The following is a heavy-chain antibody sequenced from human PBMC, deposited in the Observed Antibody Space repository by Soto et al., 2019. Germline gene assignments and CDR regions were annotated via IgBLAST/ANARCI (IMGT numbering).Heavy chain of an antibody. CDR1: GFTFNIYG. CDR2: ISYDGSNQ. V-gene: IGHV3-30*18. CDR3: AKDQASGQGSFDS. Sequence: GSLRLSCAASGFTFNIYGMHWVRQAPDKGLEWVALISYDGSNQYYADSAKGRFTISRDNSKNTLFLQMNSLRADDTAVYYCAKDQASGQGSFDSWGQGTLVTVSS. J-gene: IGHJ4*02.